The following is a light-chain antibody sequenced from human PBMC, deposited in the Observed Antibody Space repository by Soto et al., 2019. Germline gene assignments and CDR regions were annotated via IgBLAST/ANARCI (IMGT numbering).Light chain of an antibody. V-gene: IGKV1-39*01. Sequence: DIQMTQSPSSLSASVGDRVTITCRASQSISNYLNWYQQKPGKAPNLLIYAASSLQSGVTSRLRGSGSGTDCTLTISRLQPEDFATYSCQQSYITPFTFGGGTKVEIK. CDR1: QSISNY. CDR2: AAS. J-gene: IGKJ4*01. CDR3: QQSYITPFT.